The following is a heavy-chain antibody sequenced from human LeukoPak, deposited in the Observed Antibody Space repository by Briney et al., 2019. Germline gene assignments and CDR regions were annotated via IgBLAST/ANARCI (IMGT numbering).Heavy chain of an antibody. J-gene: IGHJ3*02. V-gene: IGHV3-21*01. CDR2: ISSSTSYI. Sequence: GGSQRLSCAASGFTFSSYSMNWVRQAPGKGLEWVSSISSSTSYIYYADSVKGRFTISRDNAKNSLYLQMNSLRAEDTAVYYCARDRFLADWGTVDAFDIWGQGTMVTVSS. CDR3: ARDRFLADWGTVDAFDI. CDR1: GFTFSSYS. D-gene: IGHD7-27*01.